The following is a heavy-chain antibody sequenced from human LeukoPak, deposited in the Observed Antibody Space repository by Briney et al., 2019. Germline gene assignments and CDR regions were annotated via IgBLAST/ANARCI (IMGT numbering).Heavy chain of an antibody. J-gene: IGHJ4*02. CDR1: GYTFTNFA. Sequence: GASVMVSCKTSGYTFTNFAMIWVRQAPGQGLEWMGWINTITGNPTYAQDFTGRFVFSLDTSVSTAYLQISSLKAEDTAVYYCARGYGSGSYPFDYWGQGTLVTVSS. V-gene: IGHV7-4-1*02. CDR2: INTITGNP. D-gene: IGHD3-10*01. CDR3: ARGYGSGSYPFDY.